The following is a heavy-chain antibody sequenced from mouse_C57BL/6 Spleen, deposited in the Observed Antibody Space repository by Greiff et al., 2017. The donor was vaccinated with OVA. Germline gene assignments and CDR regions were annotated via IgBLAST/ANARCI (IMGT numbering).Heavy chain of an antibody. CDR3: ARGGGSSGRFAY. J-gene: IGHJ3*01. Sequence: EVQLQQSGAELVKPGASVKLSCTASGFNIKDYYMHWVKQRTEQGLEWIGRIDPEDGETKYAPKFQGKATITADTSSNTAYLQLSSLTSEDTAVYYCARGGGSSGRFAYWGQGTLVTVSA. V-gene: IGHV14-2*01. D-gene: IGHD3-2*02. CDR2: IDPEDGET. CDR1: GFNIKDYY.